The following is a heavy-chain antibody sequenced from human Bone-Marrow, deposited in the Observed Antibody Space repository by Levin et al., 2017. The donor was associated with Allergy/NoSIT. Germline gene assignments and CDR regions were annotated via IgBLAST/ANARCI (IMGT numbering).Heavy chain of an antibody. CDR3: AKEYYFDSSGSLFDY. J-gene: IGHJ4*02. V-gene: IGHV3-23*01. CDR1: GFTFSSYA. D-gene: IGHD3-22*01. Sequence: GGSLRLSCAGSGFTFSSYAMSWVRQAPGKGLEWVSSLSGSGDSTYYADSVKGRFTISRDNSKNTLYLQMDSLRVEDTAVYYCAKEYYFDSSGSLFDYWAQGTLVTVSS. CDR2: LSGSGDST.